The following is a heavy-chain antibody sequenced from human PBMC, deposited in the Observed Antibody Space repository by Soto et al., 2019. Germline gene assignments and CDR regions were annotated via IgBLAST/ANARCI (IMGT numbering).Heavy chain of an antibody. CDR3: VLYRDTTIPMVHANY. CDR2: ISSSGSSI. Sequence: EMQLVESGGGLVQPGGSLRLSCAASGLTFSSYAMNWVRQPPGKGLEWLSYISSSGSSIYYADSVRGRFTVSRDNAKNSLYQQMNCLRYEDTATYHCVLYRDTTIPMVHANYWGQGTLVTVSP. V-gene: IGHV3-48*02. D-gene: IGHD2-2*02. CDR1: GLTFSSYA. J-gene: IGHJ4*02.